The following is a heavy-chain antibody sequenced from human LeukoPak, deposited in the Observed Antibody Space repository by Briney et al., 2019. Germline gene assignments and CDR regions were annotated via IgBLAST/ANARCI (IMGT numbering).Heavy chain of an antibody. CDR1: GFTFSSYA. Sequence: GGSLRLSCAASGFTFSSYAMSWVRQAPGKGLEWVSAISGSGGSTYYADSVKGRFTISRDNSKNTLYLQMNSLRAEDTAVYYCAKEGVVVPDDYYYYYYMDVWGKGTTVTVSS. D-gene: IGHD2-2*01. CDR3: AKEGVVVPDDYYYYYYMDV. V-gene: IGHV3-23*01. CDR2: ISGSGGST. J-gene: IGHJ6*03.